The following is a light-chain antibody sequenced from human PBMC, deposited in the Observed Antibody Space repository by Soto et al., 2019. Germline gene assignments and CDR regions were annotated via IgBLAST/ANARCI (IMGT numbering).Light chain of an antibody. J-gene: IGKJ5*01. V-gene: IGKV3D-20*01. CDR3: QQYGNSPIT. Sequence: TQSPSTLSLSPGERVTLSCGASPSVSSSRLAWYQQKPGQAPRLLMYDASRRAFGIPDRFSGSGSGTDFTLTISRLEPEDFAVYYCQQYGNSPITFGQGTRLEIK. CDR1: PSVSSSR. CDR2: DAS.